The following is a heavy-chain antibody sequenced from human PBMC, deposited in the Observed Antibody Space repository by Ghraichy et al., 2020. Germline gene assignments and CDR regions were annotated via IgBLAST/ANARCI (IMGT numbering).Heavy chain of an antibody. J-gene: IGHJ4*02. D-gene: IGHD3-16*02. CDR3: ARDEGGSYRY. CDR2: SRDKSNNYAT. CDR1: GFTFSDYY. Sequence: GGSLRLSCVASGFTFSDYYMDWVRQAPGKGLEWLGRSRDKSNNYATEYVASVKGRFIISRDESEDSLYLQMNSLTIEDTAVYYCARDEGGSYRYWGLGTLVIVSS. V-gene: IGHV3-72*01.